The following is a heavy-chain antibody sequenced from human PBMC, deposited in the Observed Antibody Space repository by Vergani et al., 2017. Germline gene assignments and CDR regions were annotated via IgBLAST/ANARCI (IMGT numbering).Heavy chain of an antibody. CDR1: GFTFSSYA. D-gene: IGHD1-26*01. CDR2: ISYAGSNK. CDR3: AKDPIVGATVPPSYYFDY. V-gene: IGHV3-30-3*01. J-gene: IGHJ4*02. Sequence: QVQLVESGGGLVKHGRSLRLSCAASGFTFSSYAMHWVRQAPGKGLEWVAVISYAGSNKYYADSVKGRFTISRDNSKNTLYLQMNSLRAEDTAVYYCAKDPIVGATVPPSYYFDYWGQGTLVTVSS.